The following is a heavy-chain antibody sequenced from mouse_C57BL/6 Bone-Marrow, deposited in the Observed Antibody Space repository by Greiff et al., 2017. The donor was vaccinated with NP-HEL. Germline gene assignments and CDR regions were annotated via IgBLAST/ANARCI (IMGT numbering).Heavy chain of an antibody. CDR1: GYTFTDYY. CDR3: ATKGPTRAWFAY. V-gene: IGHV1-26*01. J-gene: IGHJ3*01. CDR2: INPNNGGT. Sequence: EVQLQQSGPELVKPGASVKISCKASGYTFTDYYMNWVKQSHGKSLEWIGDINPNNGGTSYNQKFKGKATLTVDKSSSTAYMELRSLTSEDSAVYYCATKGPTRAWFAYWGQGTLVTVSA.